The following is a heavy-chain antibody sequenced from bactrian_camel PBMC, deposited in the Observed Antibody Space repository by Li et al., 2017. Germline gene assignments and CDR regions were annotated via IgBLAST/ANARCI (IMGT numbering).Heavy chain of an antibody. J-gene: IGHJ4*01. V-gene: IGHV3S1*01. D-gene: IGHD2*01. CDR1: GFTFSAYW. CDR3: AARTDSDCGIWHLATAGYFRY. CDR2: ISSGGGTT. Sequence: HVQLVESGGGLVQPGGSLRLSCAASGFTFSAYWMYWARQAPGKGLEWVSVISSGGGTTYYADSVKGRFAISRDNAKSTIYLQIDSLKPDDTAMYYCAARTDSDCGIWHLATAGYFRYWGQGTQV.